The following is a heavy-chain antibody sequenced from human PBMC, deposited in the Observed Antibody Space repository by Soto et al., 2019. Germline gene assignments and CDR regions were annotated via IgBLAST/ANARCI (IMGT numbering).Heavy chain of an antibody. Sequence: EVQLLESGGGLVQPGGSLRLSCAASGFTFSNYAMTWVRQAPGKGLEWVSAISGSGGSTYYADSVKGRFTISRDNSKNTLYLQMDSLRAEDTAVYYCANPPPTMESTIYYYYGMDVWGQGTTVTVS. V-gene: IGHV3-23*01. CDR1: GFTFSNYA. D-gene: IGHD1-26*01. CDR2: ISGSGGST. J-gene: IGHJ6*02. CDR3: ANPPPTMESTIYYYYGMDV.